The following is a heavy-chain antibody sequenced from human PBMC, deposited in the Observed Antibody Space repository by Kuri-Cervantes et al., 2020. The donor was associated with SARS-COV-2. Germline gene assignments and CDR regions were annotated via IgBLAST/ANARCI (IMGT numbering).Heavy chain of an antibody. J-gene: IGHJ6*03. CDR1: GGSFSGYY. V-gene: IGHV4-34*01. Sequence: SETLSLTCAVYGGSFSGYYWSWIRQPPGKGLEWIGEINHSGSTNYNPSLKSRVTISVDTSKNQFSLKLSSVTAADTAVYYCARGDIVVVPAAKTPYYYYYMDVWGKGTTVTVSS. CDR2: INHSGST. D-gene: IGHD2-2*01. CDR3: ARGDIVVVPAAKTPYYYYYMDV.